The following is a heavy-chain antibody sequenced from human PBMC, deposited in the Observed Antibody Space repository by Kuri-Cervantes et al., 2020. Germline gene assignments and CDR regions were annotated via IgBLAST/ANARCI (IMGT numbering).Heavy chain of an antibody. Sequence: GSLRLSGTVSGGSISSSSYYWGWTRQPPGKGLEWIGSIYYSGTTYYNPSLKSRVTISVDTSKNQFSLKLSSVTAADTAVYYCASVYDILTGSYAFDIWGQGTMVTVSS. D-gene: IGHD3-9*01. V-gene: IGHV4-39*07. CDR3: ASVYDILTGSYAFDI. J-gene: IGHJ3*02. CDR1: GGSISSSSYY. CDR2: IYYSGTT.